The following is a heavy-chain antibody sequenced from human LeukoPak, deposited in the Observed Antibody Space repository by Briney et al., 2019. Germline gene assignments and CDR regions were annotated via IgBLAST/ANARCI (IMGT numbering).Heavy chain of an antibody. CDR2: INTRGSGG. V-gene: IGHV3-21*01. Sequence: PGGSLRLSCAASGFTFSSYTMNWVRQAPGKGLEWVSSINTRGSGGYYEDSVKGRFTISRDNARNSLYLQMNSLRAEDTALYYCASKGSIHLDLDYWGQGTLVTVSS. CDR1: GFTFSSYT. J-gene: IGHJ4*02. D-gene: IGHD2-21*01. CDR3: ASKGSIHLDLDY.